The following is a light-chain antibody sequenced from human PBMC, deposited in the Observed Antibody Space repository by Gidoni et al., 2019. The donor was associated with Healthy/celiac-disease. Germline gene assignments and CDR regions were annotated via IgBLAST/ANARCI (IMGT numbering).Light chain of an antibody. CDR1: QSVLYSSNNKNY. Sequence: DIVMTQSPDSLAVSLGERATINCKSSQSVLYSSNNKNYLAWYQQKPGQPPKLLNYRASTRESGFPDRFSGSGSGTDFTLTISSLQAEDVAVYYCQQYYSTPWTFGQGTKVEIK. CDR2: RAS. V-gene: IGKV4-1*01. CDR3: QQYYSTPWT. J-gene: IGKJ1*01.